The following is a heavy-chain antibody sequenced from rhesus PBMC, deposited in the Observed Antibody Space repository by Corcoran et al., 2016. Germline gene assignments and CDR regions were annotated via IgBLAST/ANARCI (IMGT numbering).Heavy chain of an antibody. J-gene: IGHJ4*01. Sequence: EVRLVESGGGLVQPGGSLRLSCAASGFPFSDYSISWVRQAPGKGPEGEGFIRKKTNGGTEEYAASVKGRFTISRDDSKSIASLQMNSLKTEDTAVYYCARRDYWGQGVLVTVSS. CDR2: IRKKTNGGTE. CDR3: ARRDY. V-gene: IGHV3-116*02. CDR1: GFPFSDYS.